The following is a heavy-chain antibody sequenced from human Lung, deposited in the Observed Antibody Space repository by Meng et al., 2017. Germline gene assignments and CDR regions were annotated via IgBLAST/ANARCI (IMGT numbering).Heavy chain of an antibody. CDR1: GFTFSDYS. CDR2: ISSGSSYI. Sequence: VQLGEAGGGLVKPGGPLSSACAASGFTFSDYSMNWVRQAPGKGLEWVSSISSGSSYIYYADSVKGRFTISRDNAKNSLYLHMNSLRVEDTGLYYCARDYGGNSGGYWGQGTLVTVSS. V-gene: IGHV3-21*03. CDR3: ARDYGGNSGGY. J-gene: IGHJ4*02. D-gene: IGHD4-23*01.